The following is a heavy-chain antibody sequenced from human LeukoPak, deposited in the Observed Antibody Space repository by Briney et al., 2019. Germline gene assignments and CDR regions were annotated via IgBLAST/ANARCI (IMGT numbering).Heavy chain of an antibody. J-gene: IGHJ4*02. D-gene: IGHD2-2*01. CDR2: IIPIFGTA. Sequence: GSSVKVSCKASGGPFSSYAIGWVRQAPGQGLEWMGGIIPIFGTANYAQKFQGRVTITADESTSTAYMELSSLRSEDTAVYYCARDQVRSNIVVVPAAMAYWGQGTLVTVSS. CDR1: GGPFSSYA. CDR3: ARDQVRSNIVVVPAAMAY. V-gene: IGHV1-69*01.